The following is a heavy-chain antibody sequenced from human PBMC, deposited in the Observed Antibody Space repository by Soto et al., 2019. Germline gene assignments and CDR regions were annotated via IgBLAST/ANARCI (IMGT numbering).Heavy chain of an antibody. J-gene: IGHJ6*02. D-gene: IGHD2-2*01. Sequence: GESLKISCKGSRYSFTDYWIAWVRQMPGKGLEWMGIIYPRDSDTRYSPSFQGQVTISADKSISTAYLQWSSLKASDTAMYYCARGAAILLNDYYYYGMDVWGQGTTVTVSS. CDR2: IYPRDSDT. V-gene: IGHV5-51*01. CDR1: RYSFTDYW. CDR3: ARGAAILLNDYYYYGMDV.